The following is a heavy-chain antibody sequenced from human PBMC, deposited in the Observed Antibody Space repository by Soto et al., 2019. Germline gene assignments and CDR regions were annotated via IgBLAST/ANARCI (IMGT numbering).Heavy chain of an antibody. J-gene: IGHJ5*02. D-gene: IGHD3-16*01. CDR3: ASGGDYHGFDP. V-gene: IGHV4-39*01. CDR2: TYYSGST. CDR1: GGSISRSGSY. Sequence: QLQLQESGPGLVKPSETLSLICTVSGGSISRSGSYWGWIRQPPGKGLEGIGSTYYSGSTHYNPSLNSRVTISVDTSKNQFSLKLISVTAADTAVYYCASGGDYHGFDPWGQGTLVTVSS.